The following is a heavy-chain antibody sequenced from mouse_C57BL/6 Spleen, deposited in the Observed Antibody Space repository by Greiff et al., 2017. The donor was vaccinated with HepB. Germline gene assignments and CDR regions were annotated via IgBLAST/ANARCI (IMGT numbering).Heavy chain of an antibody. CDR1: GFTFSNYW. D-gene: IGHD1-1*01. Sequence: EVKLMESGGGLVQPGGSMKLSCVASGFTFSNYWMNWVRQSPEKGLEWVAQIRLKSDNYATHYAESVKGRFTISRDDSKSSVYLQMNNLRAEDTGIYYCTYYYGSSSPFDYWGQGTTLTVSS. CDR3: TYYYGSSSPFDY. V-gene: IGHV6-3*01. CDR2: IRLKSDNYAT. J-gene: IGHJ2*01.